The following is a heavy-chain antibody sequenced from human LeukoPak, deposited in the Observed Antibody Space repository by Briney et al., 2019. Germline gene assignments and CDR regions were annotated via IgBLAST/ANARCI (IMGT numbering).Heavy chain of an antibody. Sequence: GRSLRLSCAASGFTFSSYSMNWVRQAPGKGLEWVSSISSSSSYIYYADSVKGRFTISRDNAKNSLYLQMNSLRAEDTAVYYCARDWARGPGAYWGQGTLVTVSP. D-gene: IGHD1-1*01. CDR2: ISSSSSYI. CDR3: ARDWARGPGAY. V-gene: IGHV3-21*01. CDR1: GFTFSSYS. J-gene: IGHJ4*02.